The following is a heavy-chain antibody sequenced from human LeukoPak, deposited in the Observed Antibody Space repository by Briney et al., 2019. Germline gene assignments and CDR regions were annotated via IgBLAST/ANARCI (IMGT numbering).Heavy chain of an antibody. J-gene: IGHJ3*02. D-gene: IGHD3-3*01. CDR2: INPNSGGT. Sequence: GSSVKVSCKASGYTFTGYYMHWVRQAPGQGLEWMGRINPNSGGTNYAQKFQGRVTMTRDTSISTAYTELRSLRSDDTAVYYCARESSTNVLRFLEWLSFGAFDIWGQGTMVTVSS. V-gene: IGHV1-2*06. CDR1: GYTFTGYY. CDR3: ARESSTNVLRFLEWLSFGAFDI.